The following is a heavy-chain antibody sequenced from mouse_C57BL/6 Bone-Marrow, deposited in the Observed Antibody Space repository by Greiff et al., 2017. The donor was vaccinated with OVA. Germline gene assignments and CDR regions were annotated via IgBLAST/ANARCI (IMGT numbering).Heavy chain of an antibody. CDR2: IDPSDSET. Sequence: QVQLQQPGAELVRPGSSVKLSCKASGYTFTSYWMPWVKQRPIQGLEWIGNIDPSDSETHYNQKFKDKATLTVDKSSSTAYMQLSSLTSEDSAVYYCAREGDYYGSSYWYFDVWGTGTTVTVSS. D-gene: IGHD1-1*01. V-gene: IGHV1-52*01. CDR1: GYTFTSYW. J-gene: IGHJ1*03. CDR3: AREGDYYGSSYWYFDV.